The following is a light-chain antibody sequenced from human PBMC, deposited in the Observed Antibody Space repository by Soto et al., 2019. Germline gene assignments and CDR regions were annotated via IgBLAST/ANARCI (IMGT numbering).Light chain of an antibody. J-gene: IGKJ5*01. CDR3: QQSYSTPIT. CDR2: AAS. V-gene: IGKV1-39*01. CDR1: QSISSY. Sequence: DIQMTQSPSSLSASVGDRVTITCRASQSISSYVSWYQQKPGKAPKLLIYAASSLQSGVTSRFSGSGSGTDFTLTISALQPEDFATYYCQQSYSTPITFGQGTRLEIK.